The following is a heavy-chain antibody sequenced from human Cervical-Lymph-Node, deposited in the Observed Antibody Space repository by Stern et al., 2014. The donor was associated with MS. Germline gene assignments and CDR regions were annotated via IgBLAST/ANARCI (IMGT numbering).Heavy chain of an antibody. CDR2: INTNTGNP. V-gene: IGHV7-4-1*02. CDR3: AKDPPYTSTWPDALDV. CDR1: GYSFTTFG. Sequence: QVQLVQSGSELNNPVASVRVFCKGSGYSFTTFGINWVRQAPGQGLEWMGWINTNTGNPTYAQGFTGRFVFSLDTSVSTAYLQIINLKAEDTAVYYCAKDPPYTSTWPDALDVWGQGTMVTVSS. D-gene: IGHD2-2*02. J-gene: IGHJ3*01.